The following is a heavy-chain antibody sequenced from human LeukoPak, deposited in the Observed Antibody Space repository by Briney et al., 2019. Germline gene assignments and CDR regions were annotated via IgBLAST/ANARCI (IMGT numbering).Heavy chain of an antibody. CDR2: ISSDGTNK. Sequence: PGESLRLSCAASGFTFSSFGMHWVRQAPGKGRDLVAVISSDGTNKHYADPVKGRFTISRDNSKTTLSLQMNTLRPEDTAVYFCEKDKAALGDYDFDYWGQGTLVTVSP. V-gene: IGHV3-30*18. CDR1: GFTFSSFG. D-gene: IGHD4-17*01. J-gene: IGHJ4*02. CDR3: EKDKAALGDYDFDY.